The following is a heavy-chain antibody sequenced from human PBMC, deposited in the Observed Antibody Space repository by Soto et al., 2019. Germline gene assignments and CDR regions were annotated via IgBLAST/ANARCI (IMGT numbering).Heavy chain of an antibody. CDR2: IYHSGST. J-gene: IGHJ6*02. CDR1: GGSINSGGYS. CDR3: ARVENRGGRRFFPGSMDV. D-gene: IGHD3-3*01. V-gene: IGHV4-30-2*01. Sequence: KPSETLSLTCAVSGGSINSGGYSWSWIRQPPGKGLEWIGYIYHSGSTYYNPSLKSRVTISVDRSKNQFSLKLSPVTAADTAVYYCARVENRGGRRFFPGSMDVWGQGTTVTVSS.